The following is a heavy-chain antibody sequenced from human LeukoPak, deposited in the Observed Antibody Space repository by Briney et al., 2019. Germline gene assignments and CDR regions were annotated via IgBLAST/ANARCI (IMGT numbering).Heavy chain of an antibody. CDR1: GFTFSDYY. J-gene: IGHJ1*01. D-gene: IGHD3-22*01. CDR3: AREDSSGYYYEDYFQH. CDR2: ISSSGSTI. V-gene: IGHV3-11*04. Sequence: GGSLRLSCAASGFTFSDYYMSWIRQAPGKGLEWVSYISSSGSTIYYADSVKGRFTISRDNSKNTLYLQMNSLRGEDTAVYYCAREDSSGYYYEDYFQHWGQGTLVTVSS.